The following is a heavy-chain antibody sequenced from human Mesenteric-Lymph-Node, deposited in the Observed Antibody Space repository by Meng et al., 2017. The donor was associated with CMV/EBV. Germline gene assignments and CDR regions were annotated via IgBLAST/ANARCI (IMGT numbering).Heavy chain of an antibody. CDR1: GFTFSSYS. J-gene: IGHJ4*02. Sequence: GESLKISCAASGFTFSSYSMNWVRQAPGKGLEWVSSISSSSSYIYYADSVKGRFTISRDNAKNSLYLQMNSLRAEDTAVYYCARGTIMDYWGQGTLVTVSS. D-gene: IGHD2-8*01. V-gene: IGHV3-21*01. CDR3: ARGTIMDY. CDR2: ISSSSSYI.